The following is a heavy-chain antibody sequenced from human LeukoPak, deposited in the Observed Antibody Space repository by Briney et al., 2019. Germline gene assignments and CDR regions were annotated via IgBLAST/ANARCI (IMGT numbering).Heavy chain of an antibody. J-gene: IGHJ3*02. Sequence: ASVKVSCKASGGTFSTYAISWVRQAPGQGLEWMGRVIPILDIANYAQKFQGRVTITADESTSTAYMELSSLRSEDTAVYYCARPTNAPGAFDIWGQGTMVTVSS. CDR1: GGTFSTYA. V-gene: IGHV1-69*04. CDR2: VIPILDIA. CDR3: ARPTNAPGAFDI.